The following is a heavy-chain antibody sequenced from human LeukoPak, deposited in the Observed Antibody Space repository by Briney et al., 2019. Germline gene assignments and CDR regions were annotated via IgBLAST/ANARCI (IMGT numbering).Heavy chain of an antibody. CDR2: INPNSGGT. CDR3: ARRPAYYYDSSGVNDAFDI. Sequence: ASVKVSCKASGYPFTGYYMHWVRQAPGQGLEWMGRINPNSGGTNYAQKFQGRVTMTRDTSISTAYMELSRLRSDDTAVYHCARRPAYYYDSSGVNDAFDIWGQGTMVTVSS. V-gene: IGHV1-2*06. J-gene: IGHJ3*02. D-gene: IGHD3-22*01. CDR1: GYPFTGYY.